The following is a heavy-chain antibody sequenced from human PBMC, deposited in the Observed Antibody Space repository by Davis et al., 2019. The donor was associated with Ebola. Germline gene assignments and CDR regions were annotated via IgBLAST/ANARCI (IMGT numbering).Heavy chain of an antibody. J-gene: IGHJ4*02. CDR2: INHSGDSI. D-gene: IGHD6-6*01. CDR3: ARNSAPPDY. Sequence: GESLKISCAASGFTFSDYYMSWVRQAPGKGLEWISCINHSGDSIFYADFVKGRFTMSRDNAKNFLYLQLSSLRADDTAMYYCARNSAPPDYWGQGALVTVS. V-gene: IGHV3-11*01. CDR1: GFTFSDYY.